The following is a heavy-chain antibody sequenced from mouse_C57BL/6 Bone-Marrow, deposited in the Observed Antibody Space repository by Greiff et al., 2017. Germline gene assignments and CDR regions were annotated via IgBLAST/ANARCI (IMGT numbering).Heavy chain of an antibody. V-gene: IGHV5-12*01. D-gene: IGHD2-4*01. CDR2: ISNGGGST. Sequence: EVQGVESGGGLVQPGGSLKLSCAASGFTFSDYYMYWVRQTPEKRLEWVAYISNGGGSTYYPATVKGRFTISRDNAKNTLYLQMSRLKSEDTAMYYCARHLYYDGYYAMDYWGQGTSVTVSS. CDR3: ARHLYYDGYYAMDY. CDR1: GFTFSDYY. J-gene: IGHJ4*01.